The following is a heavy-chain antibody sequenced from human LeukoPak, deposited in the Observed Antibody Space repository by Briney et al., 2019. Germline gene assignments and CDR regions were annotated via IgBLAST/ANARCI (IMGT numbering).Heavy chain of an antibody. CDR2: IHTSGST. V-gene: IGHV4-4*07. CDR3: ATQYRPGYSSSWYYFDY. CDR1: GGSISSYY. Sequence: SETLSLTCTFSGGSISSYYWSWIRQPAGKGLEWIGRIHTSGSTNYNPSLKSRVTMSVDTSKNQFSLKLSSVTAADTAMYYCATQYRPGYSSSWYYFDYWGQGTLVTVSS. D-gene: IGHD6-13*01. J-gene: IGHJ4*02.